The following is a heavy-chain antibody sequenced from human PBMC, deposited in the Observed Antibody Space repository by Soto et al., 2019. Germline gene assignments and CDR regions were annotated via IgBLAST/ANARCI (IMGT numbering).Heavy chain of an antibody. V-gene: IGHV1-69*01. CDR2: IIPVLATP. CDR1: GGTFTSTA. J-gene: IGHJ6*02. D-gene: IGHD6-13*01. CDR3: ASSAGLDHLLNYYGLNV. Sequence: QVLLVQSSAEVKKPGSSVKVSCKASGGTFTSTAFSWVRQAPGQGLEWMGGIIPVLATPNYAQKFQARLTVPADASTTTVHMELSSLRSDDTAVYYCASSAGLDHLLNYYGLNVWGQGTTVTVSS.